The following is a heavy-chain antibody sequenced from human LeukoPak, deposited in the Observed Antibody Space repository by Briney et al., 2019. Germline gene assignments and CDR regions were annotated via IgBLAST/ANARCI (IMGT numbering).Heavy chain of an antibody. CDR3: ARGRSLIAVAGPPDAFDI. Sequence: GGSLRLSCAASGFTFSSYWMHWVRQAPGKGLVWVSRISDGGSTTTYADSVKGRYTISRDNAKNTLYLRMNSLRAEDTAVYYCARGRSLIAVAGPPDAFDIWGQGTMVTVSS. J-gene: IGHJ3*02. V-gene: IGHV3-74*01. CDR1: GFTFSSYW. CDR2: ISDGGSTT. D-gene: IGHD6-19*01.